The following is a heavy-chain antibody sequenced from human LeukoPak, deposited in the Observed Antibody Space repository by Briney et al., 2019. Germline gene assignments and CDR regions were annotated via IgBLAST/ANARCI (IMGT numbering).Heavy chain of an antibody. V-gene: IGHV3-30-3*01. CDR3: ARCDYFDS. J-gene: IGHJ4*02. CDR2: ISYDGSNK. CDR1: GFTFSSYA. Sequence: GGSLRLSCAASGFTFSSYAMHWVRQAPAKGLEWVAVISYDGSNKYYVDSVKGRFTISRDNSKNTLYLQMNSLRAEDTAVYYCARCDYFDSWGQGTLVTVSS.